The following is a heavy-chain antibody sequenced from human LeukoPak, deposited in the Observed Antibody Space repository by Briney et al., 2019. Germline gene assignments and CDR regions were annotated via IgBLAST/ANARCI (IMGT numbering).Heavy chain of an antibody. V-gene: IGHV3-23*01. CDR2: ISGSGGST. D-gene: IGHD3-22*01. J-gene: IGHJ4*02. CDR1: GFTFSSYA. CDR3: AKGGTMIVVVTTVDY. Sequence: GGSLSLSCAASGFTFSSYAMSWVRQAPGKGLEWVSAISGSGGSTYYADSVKGRFTISRDNSKNTLYLQINSLRAEDTAVYYCAKGGTMIVVVTTVDYWGQGTLVTVSS.